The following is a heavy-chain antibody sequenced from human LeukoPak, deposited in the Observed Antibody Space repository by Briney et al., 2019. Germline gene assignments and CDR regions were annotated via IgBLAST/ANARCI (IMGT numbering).Heavy chain of an antibody. V-gene: IGHV3-23*01. Sequence: GGSLRLSCAASGFTFSSYAMRWVRQAPGKGLEWVSGISGSGGSTDHADSVKGRFTISRDNSKNTLYLQMNSLRAEDTAVYYCARDGRHSSSWYSVGYNWFDPWGQGTLVTVSS. CDR1: GFTFSSYA. D-gene: IGHD6-13*01. CDR2: ISGSGGST. CDR3: ARDGRHSSSWYSVGYNWFDP. J-gene: IGHJ5*02.